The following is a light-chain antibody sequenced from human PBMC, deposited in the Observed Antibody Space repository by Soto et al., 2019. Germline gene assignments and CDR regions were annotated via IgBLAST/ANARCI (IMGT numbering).Light chain of an antibody. J-gene: IGLJ2*01. CDR1: SSDVGGYNY. CDR2: DVS. Sequence: QSALTQPASVSGSPGQSITISCTGTSSDVGGYNYVSWYQQHPGKAPKLMIYDVSNRPSGVSNRFSGSKSANTASLTISGLQAEDEADYYCSSYTSSITHVVLGGGTKLTVL. V-gene: IGLV2-14*01. CDR3: SSYTSSITHVV.